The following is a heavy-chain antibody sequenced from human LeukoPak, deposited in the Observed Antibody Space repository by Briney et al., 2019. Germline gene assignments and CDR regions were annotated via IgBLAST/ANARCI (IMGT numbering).Heavy chain of an antibody. CDR1: GYTFTSYG. V-gene: IGHV1-18*01. CDR2: ISAYNGNT. D-gene: IGHD3-3*01. CDR3: ARDFSGFFGVVIPLGY. J-gene: IGHJ4*02. Sequence: ASVKVSCKASGYTFTSYGISWVRQAPGQGLEWMGWISAYNGNTNYAQKLQGRVTMTTDTSTSTAYMELRSLRSDDTAVYYCARDFSGFFGVVIPLGYWGQGTLVTVSS.